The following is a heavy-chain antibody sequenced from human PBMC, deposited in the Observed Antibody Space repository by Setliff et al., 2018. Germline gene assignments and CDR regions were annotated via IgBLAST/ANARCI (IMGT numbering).Heavy chain of an antibody. CDR2: ISSTGGST. D-gene: IGHD2-15*01. V-gene: IGHV3-23*01. CDR1: GFTFSSYA. J-gene: IGHJ4*02. CDR3: AKRGPYCSGGTCHYYFDY. Sequence: GGSLRLSCAASGFTFSSYAMSWVRQVPGKGLSWVSAISSTGGSTYYADSVQGRFTISRDNSKNTLYLQMNSLRAADTAVYYCAKRGPYCSGGTCHYYFDYWGQGTLVTVSS.